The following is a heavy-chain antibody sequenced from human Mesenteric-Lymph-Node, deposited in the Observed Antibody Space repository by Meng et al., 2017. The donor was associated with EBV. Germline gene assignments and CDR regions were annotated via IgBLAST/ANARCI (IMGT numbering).Heavy chain of an antibody. CDR3: ARVSGPYYSPWFDP. CDR1: GESVSSTRCD. D-gene: IGHD2/OR15-2a*01. Sequence: VRLEEMSPRLCNPSGTLSLPRTGSGESVSSTRCDWSWIRQPPGRGLEWIGYIFNSGSTNYNPSLRSRATISVDTSRNQFSLTLNSVTAADTAVYYCARVSGPYYSPWFDPWGQGSLVTVSS. V-gene: IGHV4-61*01. CDR2: IFNSGST. J-gene: IGHJ5*02.